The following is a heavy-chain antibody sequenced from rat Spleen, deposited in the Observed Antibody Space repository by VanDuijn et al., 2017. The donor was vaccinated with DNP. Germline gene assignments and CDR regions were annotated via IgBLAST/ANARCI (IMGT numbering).Heavy chain of an antibody. J-gene: IGHJ4*01. CDR2: VNSAGTT. V-gene: IGHV3-3*01. D-gene: IGHD1-4*01. CDR3: ARWPGYNPPYAMDA. CDR1: GYSITSSYR. Sequence: EVQLQESGPGLVKTSQSLSLTCSVTGYSITSSYRWNWIRKFPGNKLEWMGSVNSAGTTNYNPSLKSRISFTRDTSKNQLFLQVNSVTTEDTATYYCARWPGYNPPYAMDAWGQGTSVTVSS.